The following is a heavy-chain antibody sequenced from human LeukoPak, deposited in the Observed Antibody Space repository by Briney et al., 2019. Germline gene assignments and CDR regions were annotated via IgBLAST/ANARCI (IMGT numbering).Heavy chain of an antibody. D-gene: IGHD3-22*01. CDR3: ARGVTMIGRLRFDP. Sequence: SSETLSLTCAVYGGSFSGYYWSWIRQPPGKGLEWIGSIYHTGSTYYNPSLKSRVTISVDTSKNQFSLKLSSVTAADTAVYYCARGVTMIGRLRFDPWGQGTLVTVSS. CDR2: IYHTGST. J-gene: IGHJ5*02. CDR1: GGSFSGYY. V-gene: IGHV4-34*01.